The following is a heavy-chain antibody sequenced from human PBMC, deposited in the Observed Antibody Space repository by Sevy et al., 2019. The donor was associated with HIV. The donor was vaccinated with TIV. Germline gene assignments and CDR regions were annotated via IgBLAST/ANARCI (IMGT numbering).Heavy chain of an antibody. Sequence: GGSLRLSCAASGFTFSIYAMHWVRQAPGKGLEWVVLDGSSKYHTDSVKGRFTISRDNSKNTLYLQMNSLRPEDTAVYYCARGSSENRNYFDYWGQGTLVTVSS. CDR1: GFTFSIYA. CDR3: ARGSSENRNYFDY. D-gene: IGHD2-15*01. CDR2: DGSSK. J-gene: IGHJ4*02. V-gene: IGHV3-30-3*01.